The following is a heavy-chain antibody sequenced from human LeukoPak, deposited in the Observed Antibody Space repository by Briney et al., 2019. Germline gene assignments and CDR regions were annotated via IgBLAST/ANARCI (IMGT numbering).Heavy chain of an antibody. CDR1: GGSINSGSYY. CDR3: ARAYEERSSGSCYFDY. V-gene: IGHV4-61*02. D-gene: IGHD6-19*01. CDR2: IYTSGST. J-gene: IGHJ4*02. Sequence: SETLSLTCTVSGGSINSGSYYWSWIRQPAGKGLEWIGRIYTSGSTNYNPSLKSRVTISVDKSKNQFSLKLSSVTAADTAVYYCARAYEERSSGSCYFDYWGQGTLVTVSS.